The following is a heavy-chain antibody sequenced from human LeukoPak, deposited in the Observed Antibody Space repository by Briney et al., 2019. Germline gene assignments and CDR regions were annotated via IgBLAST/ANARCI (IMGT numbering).Heavy chain of an antibody. D-gene: IGHD5-12*01. Sequence: GGSLRLSCAASGFTFDDYATHWVRQAPGKGLEWVSGISWNSGSIGYADSVKGRFTISRDNAKNSLYLQMNSLRAEDTALYYCAKDSGYSGYNDAFDIWGQGTMVTVSS. CDR3: AKDSGYSGYNDAFDI. V-gene: IGHV3-9*01. CDR1: GFTFDDYA. CDR2: ISWNSGSI. J-gene: IGHJ3*02.